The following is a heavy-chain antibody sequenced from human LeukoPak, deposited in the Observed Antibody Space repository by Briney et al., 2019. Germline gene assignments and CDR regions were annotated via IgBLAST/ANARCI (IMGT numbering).Heavy chain of an antibody. CDR1: GFTFSSYS. CDR3: ARVRSSWYYFDY. V-gene: IGHV3-21*01. J-gene: IGHJ4*02. Sequence: GGSLRLSCAASGFTFSSYSMNWVRQAPGKGLEWVSSISSSSSYIYYADSVKGRFTISRDNAKNSLYLQMNSLRAEDTAVCYCARVRSSWYYFDYWGQGTLVTVSS. CDR2: ISSSSSYI. D-gene: IGHD6-13*01.